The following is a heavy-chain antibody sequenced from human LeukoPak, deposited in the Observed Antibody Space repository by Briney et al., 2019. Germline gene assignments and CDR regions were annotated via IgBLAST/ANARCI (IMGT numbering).Heavy chain of an antibody. CDR2: IYYSGST. J-gene: IGHJ4*02. CDR3: ARTPYYDYVRGSYRYELYFFDY. V-gene: IGHV4-39*01. D-gene: IGHD3-16*02. CDR1: GGSISSSSYY. Sequence: PSETLSLTCTVSGGSISSSSYYWGWIRQPPGKDLEWIGSIYYSGSTFYNPSLKSRVTISVDTSKNHFSLNVSSVTAADTAVYYCARTPYYDYVRGSYRYELYFFDYWGQGTLVTVSS.